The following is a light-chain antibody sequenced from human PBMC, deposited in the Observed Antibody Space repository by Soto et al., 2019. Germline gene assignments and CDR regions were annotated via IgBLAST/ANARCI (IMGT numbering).Light chain of an antibody. CDR3: QQYNSYSSYT. CDR2: DAS. V-gene: IGKV1-5*01. Sequence: DIQMTQSPSTLSASVGDRVTITCRASKSISSWLAWYQQKPGKAPKLLIYDASSLESGVPSRFSGSGSGTEFTLTIRGLQPDDFATYYCQQYNSYSSYTFGQGTKLEIK. CDR1: KSISSW. J-gene: IGKJ2*01.